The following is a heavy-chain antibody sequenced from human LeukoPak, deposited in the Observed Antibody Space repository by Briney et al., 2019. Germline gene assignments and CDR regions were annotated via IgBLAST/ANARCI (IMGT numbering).Heavy chain of an antibody. D-gene: IGHD6-13*01. J-gene: IGHJ4*02. CDR1: GFTFSSYS. CDR2: ISSSSYI. V-gene: IGHV3-21*01. Sequence: GGSLRLSCAASGFTFSSYSMNWVRQAPGKGLEWVSSISSSSYIYYADSVKGRFTISRDNAKNSLYPQMNSLRAEDTAVYYCASRGGSSWYDFDYWGQGTLVTVSS. CDR3: ASRGGSSWYDFDY.